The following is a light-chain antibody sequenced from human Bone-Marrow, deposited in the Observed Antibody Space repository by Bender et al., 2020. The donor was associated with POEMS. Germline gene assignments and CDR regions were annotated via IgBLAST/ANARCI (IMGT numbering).Light chain of an antibody. CDR1: ALSKKY. CDR2: KDT. Sequence: SYELTQPPSVSVSPGQTARITCSGDALSKKYVYWYQQKPGQAPVLVIYKDTERPSGISERFSGSSSWTTATLTISGAQVDDEADYYCFSAADNKRVFGGGTKLTVL. V-gene: IGLV3-27*01. CDR3: FSAADNKRV. J-gene: IGLJ3*02.